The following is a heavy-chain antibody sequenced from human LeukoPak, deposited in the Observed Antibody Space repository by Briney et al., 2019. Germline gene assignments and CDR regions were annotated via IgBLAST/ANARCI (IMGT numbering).Heavy chain of an antibody. V-gene: IGHV1-18*01. J-gene: IGHJ4*02. D-gene: IGHD5-18*01. CDR2: ISPYSGIT. CDR3: ARLDSYGSSQADY. CDR1: GYTFTSYA. Sequence: ASVKVSCKTSGYTFTSYAITWVRQAPGQGLEWMGWISPYSGITNYAQMLQGRVTMTTDTPTSTAYMELRSLRSDDTAMYYCARLDSYGSSQADYWGQGALVTVSS.